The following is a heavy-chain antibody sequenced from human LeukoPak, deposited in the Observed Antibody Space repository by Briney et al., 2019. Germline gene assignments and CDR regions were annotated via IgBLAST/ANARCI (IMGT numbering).Heavy chain of an antibody. Sequence: GGSLRLSCTVSGFTFSDYAMTWVRQAPGKGLEWVAGIVGSSSTTYYADSVKGRFTISRDNSKSTVYLQANSLRAEDSAVYYCAKGGRKCSTTGCYTARSAFDIWGQGTMVTVSS. V-gene: IGHV3-23*01. CDR2: IVGSSSTT. CDR3: AKGGRKCSTTGCYTARSAFDI. CDR1: GFTFSDYA. J-gene: IGHJ3*02. D-gene: IGHD2-2*02.